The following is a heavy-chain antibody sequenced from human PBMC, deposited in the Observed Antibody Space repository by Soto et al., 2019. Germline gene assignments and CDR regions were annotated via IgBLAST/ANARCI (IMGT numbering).Heavy chain of an antibody. CDR3: ARDFLPMVRGNWFDP. Sequence: ASVKVSCKASGYTFTSYDINWVRQATGQGLEWMGWMNPNSGNTGYAQKFQGRVTMTRNTSISTAYMELNSLRSEDTAVYYCARDFLPMVRGNWFDPWGQGTLVTVSS. D-gene: IGHD3-10*01. J-gene: IGHJ5*02. V-gene: IGHV1-8*01. CDR1: GYTFTSYD. CDR2: MNPNSGNT.